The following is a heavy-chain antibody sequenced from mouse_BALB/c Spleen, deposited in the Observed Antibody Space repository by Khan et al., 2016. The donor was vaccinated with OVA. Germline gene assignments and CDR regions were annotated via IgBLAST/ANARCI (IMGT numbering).Heavy chain of an antibody. CDR1: GFSLTNYG. V-gene: IGHV2-6-1*01. Sequence: QVQLKESGPGLVAPSQSLSITCTISGFSLTNYGVHWVRQPPGKGLEWLVVIWSDGSTTYNSALKSRLTINKDNSKNQVFLEMNSLQTDATAMYFCARQPYYPSNLIDYWGQGTSVTVSA. D-gene: IGHD2-10*01. CDR2: IWSDGST. J-gene: IGHJ4*01. CDR3: ARQPYYPSNLIDY.